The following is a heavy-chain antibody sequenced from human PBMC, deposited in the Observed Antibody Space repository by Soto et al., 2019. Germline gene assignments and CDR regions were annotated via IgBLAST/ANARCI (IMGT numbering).Heavy chain of an antibody. CDR2: ISYDGSNK. Sequence: QEQLVESGGGVVQPGRSLRLSCAASGFIFNMYAMHWVRQAPGKGLEWVAVISYDGSNKYYADSVKGRFTISRDNSKNPLYLQRNSLRAEDTAVYYCARDGRSGWWYYYGMDVWGQGTTVTVSS. CDR3: ARDGRSGWWYYYGMDV. J-gene: IGHJ6*02. D-gene: IGHD6-19*01. CDR1: GFIFNMYA. V-gene: IGHV3-30-3*01.